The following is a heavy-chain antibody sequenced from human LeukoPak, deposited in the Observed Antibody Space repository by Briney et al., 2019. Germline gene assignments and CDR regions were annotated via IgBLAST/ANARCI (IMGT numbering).Heavy chain of an antibody. CDR3: ARVYSSSWFGWFDP. CDR1: GGSISSYY. J-gene: IGHJ5*02. CDR2: IYYSGST. Sequence: SETLSLTCTVSGGSISSYYWSWIRQPPGKGLEWIGYIYYSGSTNYNPSLKSRVTISVDTSKNQFSLKLSSVTAADTAVYYCARVYSSSWFGWFDPWGQGTLVAVSS. D-gene: IGHD6-13*01. V-gene: IGHV4-59*01.